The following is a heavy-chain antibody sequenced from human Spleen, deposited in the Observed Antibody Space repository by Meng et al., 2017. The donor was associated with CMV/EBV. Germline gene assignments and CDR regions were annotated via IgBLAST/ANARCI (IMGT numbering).Heavy chain of an antibody. Sequence: SVKVSCKASGGTFSSNAVSWVRQAPGQGLEWMGGFIPILDRINYAQKFEGRVTITTDESTNTAYMELSRLRSDDTAVYYCARTEIFGVVIKDYYGMDVWGQGTTVTVSS. CDR2: FIPILDRI. CDR1: GGTFSSNA. V-gene: IGHV1-69*05. CDR3: ARTEIFGVVIKDYYGMDV. D-gene: IGHD3-3*01. J-gene: IGHJ6*02.